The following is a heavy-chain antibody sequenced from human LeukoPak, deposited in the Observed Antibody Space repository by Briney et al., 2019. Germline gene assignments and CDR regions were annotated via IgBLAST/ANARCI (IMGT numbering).Heavy chain of an antibody. J-gene: IGHJ5*02. D-gene: IGHD3-22*01. CDR1: GYTLTDYY. CDR2: INPNSGGT. CDR3: ARDLDGYDSSQSQP. Sequence: ASVKDSCKASGYTLTDYYMHWVRQAPEKKLEWMGWINPNSGGTNYAQKFQGRVTMTRDTSISTAYMELSRLRSDDTAVYYCARDLDGYDSSQSQPWGQGTLVTVSS. V-gene: IGHV1-2*02.